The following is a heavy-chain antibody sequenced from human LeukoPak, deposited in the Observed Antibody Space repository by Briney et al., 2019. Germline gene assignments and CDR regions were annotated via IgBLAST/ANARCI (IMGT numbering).Heavy chain of an antibody. CDR1: GYTLTELS. Sequence: ASVKVSCKVSGYTLTELSMHWVRQAPGKGLEWMGGFDPEDGETIYAQKFQGRVTMTEDTSTDTAYMELSSLRSEDTAVYYCARMGYDSSGLGYWGQGTLVTVSS. D-gene: IGHD3-22*01. V-gene: IGHV1-24*01. CDR3: ARMGYDSSGLGY. J-gene: IGHJ4*02. CDR2: FDPEDGET.